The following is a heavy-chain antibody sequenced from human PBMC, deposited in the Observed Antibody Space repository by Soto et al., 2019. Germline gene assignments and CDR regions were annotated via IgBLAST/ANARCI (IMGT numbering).Heavy chain of an antibody. D-gene: IGHD3-22*01. CDR1: GFTLSSYS. CDR2: ISSSSSTT. V-gene: IGHV3-48*01. J-gene: IGHJ5*02. Sequence: EVQLVESGGGLVQLGGSLRLSCAASGFTLSSYSMNWVRQAPGKGLEWVSYISSSSSTTYYADSVKGRFTISRDSAKNSLYLQMNSLRAEDTAVYYCAREGDSSGWYNWFDPWGQGTLVTVSS. CDR3: AREGDSSGWYNWFDP.